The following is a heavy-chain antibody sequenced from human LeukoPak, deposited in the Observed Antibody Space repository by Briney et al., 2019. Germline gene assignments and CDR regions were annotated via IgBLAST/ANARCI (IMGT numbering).Heavy chain of an antibody. Sequence: PGGSLRLSCAASGFTFSTYAMSWVRQAPGKGLEWVSGITIGGGGTYYADSVKGRFTISRDNSQTTLFLQMNSLRAEDTAVYYCAKGDSAWSHFDFWGQGALVTVSS. CDR2: ITIGGGGT. J-gene: IGHJ4*02. D-gene: IGHD6-19*01. V-gene: IGHV3-23*01. CDR1: GFTFSTYA. CDR3: AKGDSAWSHFDF.